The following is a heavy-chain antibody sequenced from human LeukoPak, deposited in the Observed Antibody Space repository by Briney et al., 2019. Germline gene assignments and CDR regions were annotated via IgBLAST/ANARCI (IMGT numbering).Heavy chain of an antibody. CDR2: IKPNSGGT. CDR1: GYSFADYY. D-gene: IGHD1-26*01. J-gene: IGHJ4*02. Sequence: ASVKVSCRVSGYSFADYYMHWVRQAPGQGLEWMGWIKPNSGGTRSAQKFQGRVTMTRDTSISTAYMELSRLRSDDTAVYYCAREATATPGANWGQGTLVTVSS. V-gene: IGHV1-2*02. CDR3: AREATATPGAN.